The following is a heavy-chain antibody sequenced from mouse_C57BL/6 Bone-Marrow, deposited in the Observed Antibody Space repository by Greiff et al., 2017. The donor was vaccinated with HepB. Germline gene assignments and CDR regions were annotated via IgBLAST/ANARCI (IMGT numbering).Heavy chain of an antibody. CDR1: GFSLTSYG. J-gene: IGHJ4*01. CDR3: ARTFTTVVARAMDY. V-gene: IGHV2-2*01. CDR2: IWSGGST. D-gene: IGHD1-1*01. Sequence: QVQLQHSGPGLVQPSQRLSITCTVSGFSLTSYGVHWVRQSPGKGLEWLGVIWSGGSTDYNAAFISRLSISKDNSKSQVFFKMNSLQADDTAIYYCARTFTTVVARAMDYWGQGTSVTVSS.